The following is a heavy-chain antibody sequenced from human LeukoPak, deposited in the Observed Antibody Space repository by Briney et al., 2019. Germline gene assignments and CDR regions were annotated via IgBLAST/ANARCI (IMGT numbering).Heavy chain of an antibody. V-gene: IGHV3-21*01. J-gene: IGHJ4*02. CDR1: GFTVSSNS. CDR2: ISTSSSYI. Sequence: GGSLRLSCTVSGFTVSSNSMNWVRQAPGKGLEWVSSISTSSSYIYSADSVKGRFTISRDNARNSLYLQMNSLRAEDTAVYYCARGYDSGSYYVYWGQGTLVTVSS. CDR3: ARGYDSGSYYVY. D-gene: IGHD3-22*01.